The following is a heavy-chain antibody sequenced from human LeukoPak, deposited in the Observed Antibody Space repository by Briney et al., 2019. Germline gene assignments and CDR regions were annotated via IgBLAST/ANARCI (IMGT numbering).Heavy chain of an antibody. Sequence: SETLSLTCTVSGYSISSGYYWGWIRQPPGQGLEWIASLFHTGSTYYNPSLKRRVTISVDTSKNQISLKLNSVTAADTAVYYCARGGAFDYWGQGTLVTVSS. CDR1: GYSISSGYY. CDR3: ARGGAFDY. V-gene: IGHV4-38-2*02. CDR2: LFHTGST. D-gene: IGHD3-16*01. J-gene: IGHJ4*02.